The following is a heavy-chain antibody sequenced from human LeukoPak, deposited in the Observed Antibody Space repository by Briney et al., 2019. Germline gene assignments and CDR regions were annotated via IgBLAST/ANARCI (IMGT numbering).Heavy chain of an antibody. D-gene: IGHD6-25*01. CDR1: GYSFTNYW. J-gene: IGHJ6*02. CDR2: IYPGDSDT. V-gene: IGHV5-51*01. CDR3: ARLSTRRLQNPQYYGMGV. Sequence: GESLKISCKGSGYSFTNYWIGWVRQMPGKGLESMGIIYPGDSDTRYNPSFQGQVTISVDKSISTAYLQWGSLKASDTAIYYCARLSTRRLQNPQYYGMGVWGQGTTVTVSS.